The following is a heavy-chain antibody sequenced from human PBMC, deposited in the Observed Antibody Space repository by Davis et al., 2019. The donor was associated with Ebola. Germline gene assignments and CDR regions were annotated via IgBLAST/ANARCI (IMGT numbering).Heavy chain of an antibody. J-gene: IGHJ4*02. CDR1: GYTFTSYC. CDR3: ARAQFPTTSDH. V-gene: IGHV1-18*01. Sequence: ASVKVSCKASGYTFTSYCISWVRQAPGQGLEWMGWISAYNGNTNYAQSVQGRVTMTTDTSTTTAYMEVGSLRSDDTAVYYCARAQFPTTSDHWGQGTLVTVSS. D-gene: IGHD1-1*01. CDR2: ISAYNGNT.